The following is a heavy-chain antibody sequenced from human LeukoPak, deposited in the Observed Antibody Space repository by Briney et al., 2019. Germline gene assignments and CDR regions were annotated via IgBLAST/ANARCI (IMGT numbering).Heavy chain of an antibody. CDR1: GFTFSSYA. J-gene: IGHJ4*02. CDR3: ARTGYSSSWYENPGDY. V-gene: IGHV3-64*01. Sequence: PGGSLRLSCAASGFTFSSYAMHWVRQAPGKELEYVSAISSNGGSTYYANSVKGRFTISRDNSKNTLYLQMGSLRAEDMAVYYCARTGYSSSWYENPGDYWGQGTLVTVSS. D-gene: IGHD6-13*01. CDR2: ISSNGGST.